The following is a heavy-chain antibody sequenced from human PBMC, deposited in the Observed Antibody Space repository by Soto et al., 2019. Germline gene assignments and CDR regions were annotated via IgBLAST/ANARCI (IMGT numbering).Heavy chain of an antibody. V-gene: IGHV4-30-2*01. Sequence: SDTLSLTCAVSGGSISSGGYSWSWIRQPPGKGLEWIGYIYHSGSPYYNPSLKSRVTISVDRSKNQFSLKLSSVTAADTAVYYCARGPPNSIWGQGTLVTVSS. CDR2: IYHSGSP. CDR3: ARGPPNSI. J-gene: IGHJ4*02. CDR1: GGSISSGGYS. D-gene: IGHD3-22*01.